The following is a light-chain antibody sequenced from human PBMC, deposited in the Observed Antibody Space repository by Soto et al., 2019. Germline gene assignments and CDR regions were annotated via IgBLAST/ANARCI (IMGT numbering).Light chain of an antibody. V-gene: IGKV3-20*01. CDR2: GAS. Sequence: EVVLTQSPGTLSLSPGERATLSCRASQSVSSGYLGWYQQKPGPAPRLLIYGASSRATGIPDRFSGSGSGTDFNLTISGLEPEDFAVYFCQQYTYSPWTFGQGTKVEIK. J-gene: IGKJ1*01. CDR3: QQYTYSPWT. CDR1: QSVSSGY.